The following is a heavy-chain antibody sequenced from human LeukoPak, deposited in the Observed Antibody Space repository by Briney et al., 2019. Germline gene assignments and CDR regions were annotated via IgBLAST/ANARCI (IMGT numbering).Heavy chain of an antibody. CDR2: ISYDGSNK. V-gene: IGHV3-30-3*02. D-gene: IGHD3/OR15-3a*01. Sequence: GGSLRLSCAASGFTFSSYAMHWVRQAPGKGLEWVAVISYDGSNKYYADSVKGRFIISRDNSKNALSLQLNSLRPEDTALYYCAKHFCTGLDCSLFDSWGQGTLVTVSS. J-gene: IGHJ4*02. CDR3: AKHFCTGLDCSLFDS. CDR1: GFTFSSYA.